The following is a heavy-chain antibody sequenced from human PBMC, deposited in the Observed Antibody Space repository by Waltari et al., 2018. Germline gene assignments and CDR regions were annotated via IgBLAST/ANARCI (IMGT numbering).Heavy chain of an antibody. CDR1: GFTVGSNY. V-gene: IGHV3-53*02. J-gene: IGHJ5*02. CDR2: IYTGGTT. D-gene: IGHD1-1*01. CDR3: AREGTGNWFDP. Sequence: EVQLAETGGGFIQPGGSLRLSCEASGFTVGSNYISWVRQAPGKGLEWVSVIYTGGTTYYADSVKGRFTISRDDSKNTVYLQMNSLRAEDTAVYYCAREGTGNWFDPWGQGTLVTVSS.